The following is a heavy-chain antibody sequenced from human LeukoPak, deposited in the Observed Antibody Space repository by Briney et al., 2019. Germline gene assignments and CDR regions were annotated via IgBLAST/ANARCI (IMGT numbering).Heavy chain of an antibody. Sequence: SVKVSCKASGGTFSSYAISWVRQAPGQGLEWMGGIIPIFGTANYAQKFQGRVTITADESTSTAYMELSSLGSEDTAVYYCARDQRMEAAGRFDYWGQGTLVTVSS. V-gene: IGHV1-69*01. J-gene: IGHJ4*02. CDR2: IIPIFGTA. D-gene: IGHD6-13*01. CDR1: GGTFSSYA. CDR3: ARDQRMEAAGRFDY.